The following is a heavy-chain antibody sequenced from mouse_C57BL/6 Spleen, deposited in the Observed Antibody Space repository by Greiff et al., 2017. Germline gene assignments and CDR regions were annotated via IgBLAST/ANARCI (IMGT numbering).Heavy chain of an antibody. Sequence: EVQLQESGPGMVKPSQSLSLTCTVTGYSITSGYDWHWIRHFPGNKLEWMGYISYSGSTNYNPSLKSRISITHDTSKNHFFLKLNSVTTEDTATYYCARSEDTTRRYAMDYWGQGTSVTVSS. J-gene: IGHJ4*01. D-gene: IGHD1-1*01. V-gene: IGHV3-1*01. CDR2: ISYSGST. CDR3: ARSEDTTRRYAMDY. CDR1: GYSITSGYD.